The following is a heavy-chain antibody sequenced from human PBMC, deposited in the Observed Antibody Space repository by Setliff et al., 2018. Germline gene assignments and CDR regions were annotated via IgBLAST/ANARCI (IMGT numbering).Heavy chain of an antibody. Sequence: GGSLRLSWAASGFTFDDYAMHWVRQAPGKGLEWVSLISWDGGSTYYADSVKGRFTISRDNSKNSLYLQMNSLRAEDTALYYCAKDISRYYYGMDVWGQGTTVTVSS. CDR2: ISWDGGST. J-gene: IGHJ6*02. CDR1: GFTFDDYA. V-gene: IGHV3-43D*04. CDR3: AKDISRYYYGMDV.